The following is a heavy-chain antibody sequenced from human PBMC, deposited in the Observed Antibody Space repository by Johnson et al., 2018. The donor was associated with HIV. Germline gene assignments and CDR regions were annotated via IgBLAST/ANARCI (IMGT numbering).Heavy chain of an antibody. CDR2: ISYDGGNK. J-gene: IGHJ3*02. V-gene: IGHV3-30-3*01. D-gene: IGHD3-10*01. CDR3: AKDPVWFGEPGDAFDI. CDR1: GFTFSYYG. Sequence: QVQLVESGGAVVQPGTSLRLSCAASGFTFSYYGVHWVRQAPGKGLEWVSLISYDGGNKSYADSVRGRFTISRDNSQNTLFLQMNSRRAEDTAVYYCAKDPVWFGEPGDAFDIWGQGTMVTVSS.